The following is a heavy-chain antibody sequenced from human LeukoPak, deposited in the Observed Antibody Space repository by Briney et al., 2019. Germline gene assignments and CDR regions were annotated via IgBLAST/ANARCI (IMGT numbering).Heavy chain of an antibody. V-gene: IGHV1-18*01. CDR2: ISAYNGNT. J-gene: IGHJ4*02. CDR1: GYTFTSYG. CDR3: ARVFPGGYYFDY. D-gene: IGHD2-15*01. Sequence: ASVKVSCKASGYTFTSYGISWVRQAPGQGLEWMGWISAYNGNTNYAQKLQGRVTMTTDTSTSTAYMELRSLRSDDTAVYYWARVFPGGYYFDYWGQGTLVTVSS.